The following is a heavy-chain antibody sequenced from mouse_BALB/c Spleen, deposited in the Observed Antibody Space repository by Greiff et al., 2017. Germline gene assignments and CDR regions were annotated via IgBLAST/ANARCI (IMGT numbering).Heavy chain of an antibody. Sequence: QVQLQQPGAELVKPGTSVKLSCKASGYTFTSYWMHWVKQRPGQGLEWIGEINPSNGRTNYNEKFKSKATLTVDKSSSTAYMQLSSLTSEDSAVYYCASEDYDGAGFAYWGQGTLVTVSA. CDR2: INPSNGRT. CDR1: GYTFTSYW. CDR3: ASEDYDGAGFAY. V-gene: IGHV1S81*02. D-gene: IGHD2-4*01. J-gene: IGHJ3*01.